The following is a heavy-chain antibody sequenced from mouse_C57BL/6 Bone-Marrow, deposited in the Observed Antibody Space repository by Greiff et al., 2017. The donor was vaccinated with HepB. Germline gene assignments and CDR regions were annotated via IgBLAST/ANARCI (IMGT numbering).Heavy chain of an antibody. V-gene: IGHV1-18*01. CDR2: INPNNGGT. J-gene: IGHJ2*01. CDR3: ARGGSPGPYYFDY. Sequence: EVQLQQSGPELVKPGASVKIPCKASGYTFTDYNMDWVKQSHGKSLEWIGDINPNNGGTIYNQKFKGKATLTVDKSSSTAYMELRSLTSEDTAVYYGARGGSPGPYYFDYWGKGTTLTVSS. D-gene: IGHD3-2*02. CDR1: GYTFTDYN.